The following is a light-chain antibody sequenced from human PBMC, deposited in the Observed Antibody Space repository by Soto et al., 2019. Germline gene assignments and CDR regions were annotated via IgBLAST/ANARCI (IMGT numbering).Light chain of an antibody. CDR1: QSVLYSSNNKNY. Sequence: DIVITQAPYSLAGCLGDSATINCKSSQSVLYSSNNKNYLAWYQQKPGQPPKLLIYWASTRESGVPDRFSGSGSGTDFTLTISSLQAEDVAVYYCQQYYSTPLTFGGGTKVDIK. V-gene: IGKV4-1*01. CDR3: QQYYSTPLT. J-gene: IGKJ4*01. CDR2: WAS.